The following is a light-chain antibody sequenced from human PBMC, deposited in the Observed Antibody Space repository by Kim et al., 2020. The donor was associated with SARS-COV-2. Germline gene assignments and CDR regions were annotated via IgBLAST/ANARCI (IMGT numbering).Light chain of an antibody. J-gene: IGKJ4*01. CDR1: ESLLHSNGYNY. V-gene: IGKV2-28*01. Sequence: DIVMTQSPLSLPVTPGEPASMSCRSNESLLHSNGYNYLDWYLQKAGQSPQLLIYLGSNRASGVPDRFSGSGSGTEFTLKISRVEADDVGLYFCMQSLQTPLSFGGGTKVDIK. CDR2: LGS. CDR3: MQSLQTPLS.